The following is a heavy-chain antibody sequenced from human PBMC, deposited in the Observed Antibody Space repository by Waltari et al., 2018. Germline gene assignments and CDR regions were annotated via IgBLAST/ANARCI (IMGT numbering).Heavy chain of an antibody. V-gene: IGHV3-23*04. D-gene: IGHD3-22*01. Sequence: QLVESGGALLQTGGSLRLSCAASGFTFSTHAMSWVRQAPGKGLEWVSAISGSGDITYYADSVEGRFTISRDNSKNTLYLQMNSLRAEDTAVYYCAKDRAYYDSSGWAYYYYMDVWGKGTMVTVSS. CDR1: GFTFSTHA. CDR3: AKDRAYYDSSGWAYYYYMDV. CDR2: ISGSGDIT. J-gene: IGHJ6*03.